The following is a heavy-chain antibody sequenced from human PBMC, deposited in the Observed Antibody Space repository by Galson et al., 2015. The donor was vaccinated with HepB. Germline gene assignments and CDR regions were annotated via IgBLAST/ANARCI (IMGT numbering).Heavy chain of an antibody. CDR2: INAGNGNT. CDR1: GYTFTSYA. D-gene: IGHD3-16*02. J-gene: IGHJ4*02. CDR3: ARGGGKDYVWGSYPYDY. Sequence: SVKVSCKASGYTFTSYAMHWVRQAPGQRLEWMGWINAGNGNTKYSQKFQGRVTITRDTSASTAYMELSSLRSEDTAVYYCARGGGKDYVWGSYPYDYWGQGTLVTVSS. V-gene: IGHV1-3*01.